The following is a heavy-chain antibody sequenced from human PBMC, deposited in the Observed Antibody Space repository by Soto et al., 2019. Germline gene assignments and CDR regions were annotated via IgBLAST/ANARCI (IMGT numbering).Heavy chain of an antibody. CDR1: GFTFTSYS. D-gene: IGHD1-26*01. Sequence: GASVKVSCKASGFTFTSYSMHWVRQAPGQRLEWMGWINAGNGNTKYSQKFQGRVTVTRDTSASTAYMELSSLRSENTAVYYCARGPSSGSYLNWFDPWGQGTLVTVSS. CDR2: INAGNGNT. J-gene: IGHJ5*02. V-gene: IGHV1-3*01. CDR3: ARGPSSGSYLNWFDP.